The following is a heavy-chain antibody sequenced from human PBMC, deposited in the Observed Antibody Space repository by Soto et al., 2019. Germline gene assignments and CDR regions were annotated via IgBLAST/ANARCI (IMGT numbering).Heavy chain of an antibody. Sequence: QVQLVQSGAEVKKPGSSVKVSCKASGGTFSSYAISWVRQAPGHGLEWMGGIIPIFGTANYAQKFQGRVTITADESTSTAYMELSSLRSEDTAVYYCARGATDSSGRRNWYFDLWGRGTLVTVSS. D-gene: IGHD6-19*01. V-gene: IGHV1-69*01. CDR3: ARGATDSSGRRNWYFDL. CDR1: GGTFSSYA. CDR2: IIPIFGTA. J-gene: IGHJ2*01.